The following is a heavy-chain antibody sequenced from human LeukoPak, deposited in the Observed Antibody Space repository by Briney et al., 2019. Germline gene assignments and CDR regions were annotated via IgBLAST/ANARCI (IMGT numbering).Heavy chain of an antibody. CDR3: ASAIFVENAFDI. CDR1: GYSISSSNW. Sequence: PSDTLSLTCAVSGYSISSSNWWGWIRQPPGKGLEWIGYVYYSGSAHYNPSLKSRVTISVDTSKSQFSLKLSSVTAADTAVYYCASAIFVENAFDIWGQGTMVTVSS. D-gene: IGHD3-3*01. CDR2: VYYSGSA. V-gene: IGHV4-28*01. J-gene: IGHJ3*02.